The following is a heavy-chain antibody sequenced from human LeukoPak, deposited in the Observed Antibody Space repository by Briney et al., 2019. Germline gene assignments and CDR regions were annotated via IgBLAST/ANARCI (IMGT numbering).Heavy chain of an antibody. CDR1: GDFVSSSSHY. V-gene: IGHV4-39*01. J-gene: IGHJ4*02. CDR2: IYYSGNT. CDR3: ATMSGTMVRGFVDNYYFDY. D-gene: IGHD3-10*01. Sequence: SSETLSLTCTVSGDFVSSSSHYWGWIRQPPGKGLEWIGSIYYSGNTYYNPSLKSRVTMSVDTSKNQFSLKLSSVTAADTAIYYCATMSGTMVRGFVDNYYFDYWGQGTLVTVSS.